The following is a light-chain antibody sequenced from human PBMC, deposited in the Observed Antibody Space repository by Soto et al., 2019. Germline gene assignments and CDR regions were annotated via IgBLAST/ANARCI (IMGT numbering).Light chain of an antibody. CDR2: DAS. J-gene: IGKJ1*01. CDR3: QQYNSYSQT. CDR1: QSISSW. Sequence: DIQSTQSHSTLSASVGDRVTITCRASQSISSWLAWYQQKPGKAPKLLIYDASSLESGVPSRFSGSGSGTEFTLTISSLQPDDFATYYCQQYNSYSQTFGQGTKVDIK. V-gene: IGKV1-5*01.